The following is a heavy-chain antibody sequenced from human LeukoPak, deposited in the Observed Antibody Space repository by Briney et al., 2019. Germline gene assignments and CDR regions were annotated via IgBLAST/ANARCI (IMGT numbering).Heavy chain of an antibody. CDR1: GYTFTSYD. CDR2: MNPNSGNT. J-gene: IGHJ4*02. D-gene: IGHD2-21*02. Sequence: ASVKVSCKASGYTFTSYDINWVRQATGQGLEWMGWMNPNSGNTGYAQKFQGWVTMTRDTSISTAYMELSRLRSDDTAVYYCAREVSQPAYCGGDCALGLGYWGQGTLVTVSS. CDR3: AREVSQPAYCGGDCALGLGY. V-gene: IGHV1-8*02.